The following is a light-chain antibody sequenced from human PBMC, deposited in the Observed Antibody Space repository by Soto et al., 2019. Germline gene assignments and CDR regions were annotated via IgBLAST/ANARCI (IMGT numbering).Light chain of an antibody. Sequence: AIQVTQSPSSLSASVGDIVTITCRASQGIRNDLGWYQQKPGKAPNLLIYKASNLEIGVPSRFRGRGSGTEFTLTISSLQPEDFATYYCQHYNSYPWTFGQGTKVDIK. CDR3: QHYNSYPWT. CDR2: KAS. V-gene: IGKV1-13*02. CDR1: QGIRND. J-gene: IGKJ1*01.